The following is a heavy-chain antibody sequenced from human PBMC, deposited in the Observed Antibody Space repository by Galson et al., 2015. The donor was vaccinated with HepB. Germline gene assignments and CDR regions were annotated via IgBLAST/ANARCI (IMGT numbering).Heavy chain of an antibody. CDR3: ARGWNSGYDFDYFDY. Sequence: SLRLSCAASGFTFSSYAMSWVRQAPGKGLEWVSAISGSGDSTYYADSVKGRLTISRDNSKNTLYLQMNSLRAEDTAVYYCARGWNSGYDFDYFDYWGQGTLVTVSS. CDR1: GFTFSSYA. D-gene: IGHD5-12*01. CDR2: ISGSGDST. J-gene: IGHJ4*02. V-gene: IGHV3-23*01.